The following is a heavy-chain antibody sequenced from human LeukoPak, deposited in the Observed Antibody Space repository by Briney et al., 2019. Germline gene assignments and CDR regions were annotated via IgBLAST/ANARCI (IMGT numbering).Heavy chain of an antibody. D-gene: IGHD6-13*01. Sequence: PGGSLRLSCAEPGFTFSSYGIHWVREAPGKGLERVAVIWYDGSNKYYADSVNGRFTISRDNSKDTLYLQLNSLRAEDTAVYYCARDSYRSSWCGVSGAFRYWGQGTLVTVSS. CDR1: GFTFSSYG. V-gene: IGHV3-33*01. CDR2: IWYDGSNK. J-gene: IGHJ4*02. CDR3: ARDSYRSSWCGVSGAFRY.